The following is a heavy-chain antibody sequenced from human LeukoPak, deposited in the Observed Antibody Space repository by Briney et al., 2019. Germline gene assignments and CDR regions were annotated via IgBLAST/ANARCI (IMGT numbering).Heavy chain of an antibody. V-gene: IGHV3-48*02. CDR1: GFTFSVYS. J-gene: IGHJ6*02. Sequence: GGSLRLSCAASGFTFSVYSMDWVRQAPGKGLEWVAHISSVSNPIYYGDSVKGRFTISRDNAKNSLFLHMNSLKDEDTAVYFCARADDYTNSDGYYYYYGMDVWGQGTTVIVSS. CDR2: ISSVSNPI. CDR3: ARADDYTNSDGYYYYYGMDV. D-gene: IGHD4-11*01.